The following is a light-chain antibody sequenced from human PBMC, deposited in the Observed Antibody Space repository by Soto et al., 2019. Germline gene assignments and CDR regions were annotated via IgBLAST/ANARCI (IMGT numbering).Light chain of an antibody. CDR3: QQYASSMVT. J-gene: IGKJ4*01. V-gene: IGKV3-20*01. Sequence: EIVLTQSPGTLSLSPGERATLSCRASQSVSSGSSAWYQQKPGQAPRLLIYGVSSRATGIPDRFSGSGSGTDFTLTISRLEPEDFAVYYCQQYASSMVTFGGGTKVEI. CDR1: QSVSSGS. CDR2: GVS.